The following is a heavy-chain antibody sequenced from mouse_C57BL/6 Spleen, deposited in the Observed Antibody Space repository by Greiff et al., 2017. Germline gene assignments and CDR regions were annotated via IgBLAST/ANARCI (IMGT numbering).Heavy chain of an antibody. CDR2: ISDGGSYT. Sequence: EVKLVESGGGLVKPGGSLKLSCAASGFTFSSYAMSWVRQTPEKRLEWVATISDGGSYTYYPDNVKGRFTISRDNAKNHLYLQMSHLKSEDTAMYYCARESLHYYGSSPFDYWGQGTTLTVSS. CDR3: ARESLHYYGSSPFDY. D-gene: IGHD1-1*01. CDR1: GFTFSSYA. V-gene: IGHV5-4*01. J-gene: IGHJ2*01.